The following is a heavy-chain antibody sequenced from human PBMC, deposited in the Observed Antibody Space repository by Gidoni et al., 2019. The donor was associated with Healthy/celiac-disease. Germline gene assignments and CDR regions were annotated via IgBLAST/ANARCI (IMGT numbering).Heavy chain of an antibody. D-gene: IGHD1-7*01. J-gene: IGHJ6*02. CDR2: ISSSSSTI. CDR1: GFTFSSYS. Sequence: EVQLVESGGGLVQPGGALRLSCAASGFTFSSYSMNWVRQAPGKGLEWVSYISSSSSTIYYADSVKGRFTISRDNAKNSLYLQMNSLRAEDTAVYYCARDQGWNYEVYYGMDVWGQGTTVTVSS. CDR3: ARDQGWNYEVYYGMDV. V-gene: IGHV3-48*01.